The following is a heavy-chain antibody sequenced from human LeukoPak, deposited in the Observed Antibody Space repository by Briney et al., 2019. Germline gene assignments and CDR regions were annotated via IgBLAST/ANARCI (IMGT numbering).Heavy chain of an antibody. D-gene: IGHD6-13*01. V-gene: IGHV5-51*01. CDR1: GYSFTSSW. CDR2: IYPGASDT. CDR3: ARDMAAAGTDVFDY. Sequence: GESLQISSKGSGYSFTSSWIGWVRQMPGKGLEWMGIIYPGASDTRYSPSFQGQVTISVDKSITTAYLQWSSLKASDTAMYYCARDMAAAGTDVFDYWGQGTLVTVSS. J-gene: IGHJ4*02.